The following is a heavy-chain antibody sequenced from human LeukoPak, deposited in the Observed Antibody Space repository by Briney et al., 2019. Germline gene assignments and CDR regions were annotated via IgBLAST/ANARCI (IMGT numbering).Heavy chain of an antibody. V-gene: IGHV3-66*02. Sequence: PGGSLRLSCAASRFTFSSYWMSWVRQAPGKGLEWVSVIYGGGSTYYADSVKGRFTISRDNSKNTLYLQMNSLRAEDTAVYYCARDRCSSTSCYNGGFDYWGQGTLVTVSS. CDR3: ARDRCSSTSCYNGGFDY. J-gene: IGHJ4*02. CDR2: IYGGGST. CDR1: RFTFSSYW. D-gene: IGHD2-2*02.